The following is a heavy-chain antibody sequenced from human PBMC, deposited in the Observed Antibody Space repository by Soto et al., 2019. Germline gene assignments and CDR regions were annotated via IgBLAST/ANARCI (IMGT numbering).Heavy chain of an antibody. CDR3: ARVGGFGATTIDY. CDR2: IYYSGST. Sequence: QVQLQESGPGLVKPSQTLSLTCTVSGGSISSGDYYWSWIRQPPGKGLEWIGYIYYSGSTYYNPSPQSRVTISVDTSKNPFSLKLSSVTAADTAVYYCARVGGFGATTIDYWGQGTLVTVSS. V-gene: IGHV4-30-4*01. J-gene: IGHJ4*02. CDR1: GGSISSGDYY. D-gene: IGHD3-10*01.